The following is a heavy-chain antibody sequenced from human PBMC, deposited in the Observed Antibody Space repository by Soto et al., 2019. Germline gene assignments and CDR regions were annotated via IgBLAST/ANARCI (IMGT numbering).Heavy chain of an antibody. Sequence: SETLSLTCIVSGGSVYSNGHYWGWIRQPPGKGLEWIGSIDNNGVTNYNSSLKSRVTISRDTSKNQFSLRLTSVTAADTAVYYCGKILVGATGHTDADSCGPRTLVTVSS. CDR3: GKILVGATGHTDADS. J-gene: IGHJ4*02. CDR2: IDNNGVT. CDR1: GGSVYSNGHY. D-gene: IGHD2-15*01. V-gene: IGHV4-39*01.